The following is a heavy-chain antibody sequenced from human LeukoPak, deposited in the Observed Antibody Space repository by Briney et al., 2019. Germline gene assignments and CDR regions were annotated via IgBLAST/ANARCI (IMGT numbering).Heavy chain of an antibody. D-gene: IGHD3-22*01. Sequence: GASVKVSCKASGGTFSSYAISWVRQAPGQGLEWMGGIIPIFGTANYAQKFQGRVTITADKSTSTAYMELSSLRSEDTAVYYCARAKDSSGFEYFQHWGQGTLVTVSS. J-gene: IGHJ1*01. CDR3: ARAKDSSGFEYFQH. CDR1: GGTFSSYA. CDR2: IIPIFGTA. V-gene: IGHV1-69*06.